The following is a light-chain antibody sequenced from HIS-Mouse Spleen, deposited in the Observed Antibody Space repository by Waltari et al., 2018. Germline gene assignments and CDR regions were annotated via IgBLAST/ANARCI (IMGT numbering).Light chain of an antibody. Sequence: QSALTQPRSVSGSPGQSVTISCTGTSSSVGGYNYVSWYHQHPGKAPKLMIYDVSKRPSGVPDRFSGSKSGNTASLTISGLQAEDEADYYCCSYAGSYTFVVFGGGTKLTVL. CDR1: SSSVGGYNY. J-gene: IGLJ2*01. CDR3: CSYAGSYTFVV. V-gene: IGLV2-11*01. CDR2: DVS.